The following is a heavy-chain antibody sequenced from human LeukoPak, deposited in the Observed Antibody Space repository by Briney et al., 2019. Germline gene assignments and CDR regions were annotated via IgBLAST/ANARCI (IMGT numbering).Heavy chain of an antibody. CDR1: GGSISSYY. J-gene: IGHJ5*02. Sequence: SETLSLTCTVSGGSISSYYWSWIRQPPGKGPEWIGYIYYSGSTNYNPSLKSRVTISVDTSKNQFSLKLSSVTAADTAVYYCARHISSGWYRGWFDPWGQGTLVTVSS. CDR2: IYYSGST. D-gene: IGHD6-19*01. CDR3: ARHISSGWYRGWFDP. V-gene: IGHV4-59*08.